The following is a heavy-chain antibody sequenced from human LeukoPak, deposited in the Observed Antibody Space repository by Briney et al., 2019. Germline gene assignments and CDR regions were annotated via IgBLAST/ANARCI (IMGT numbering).Heavy chain of an antibody. CDR1: GYSISSGYY. CDR2: IHQSGST. J-gene: IGHJ4*02. V-gene: IGHV4-38-2*01. D-gene: IGHD6-19*01. Sequence: SETLSLTCAVSGYSISSGYYWGWIRQPPGKGLEWIGSIHQSGSTYHNPSLKSRLTISVDTSNNQFSLKLSSLTAADTAVYFCARMLKYSSAEDYWGQGTLVTVSS. CDR3: ARMLKYSSAEDY.